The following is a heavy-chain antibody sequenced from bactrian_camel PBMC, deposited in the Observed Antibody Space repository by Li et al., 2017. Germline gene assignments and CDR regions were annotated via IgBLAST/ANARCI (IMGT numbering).Heavy chain of an antibody. V-gene: IGHV3S40*01. Sequence: DVQLVESGGGLVQPGESLRLSCTASAFTFRRDAMMWVRQAQGKGLEWVSGINSAGITTYYQESMKGRFTISRDNAKNMVYLQVNSLKIDDTAMYYCANLDGHYWGQGTQVTVS. CDR3: ANLDGHY. J-gene: IGHJ4*01. CDR1: AFTFRRDA. CDR2: INSAGITT.